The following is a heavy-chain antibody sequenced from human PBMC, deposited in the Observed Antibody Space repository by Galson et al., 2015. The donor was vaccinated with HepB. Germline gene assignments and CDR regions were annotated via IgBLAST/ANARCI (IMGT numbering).Heavy chain of an antibody. CDR2: INPNSGGT. CDR1: GYTFTGYY. D-gene: IGHD3-3*01. CDR3: ARVHTIFGVVTGFDY. V-gene: IGHV1-2*02. J-gene: IGHJ4*02. Sequence: SVKVSCKASGYTFTGYYMHWVRQAPGQGLEWMGWINPNSGGTNYAQKFQGRVTMTRDTSISTAYMELSRLRSDDTAVYYCARVHTIFGVVTGFDYWGQGTLVTVSS.